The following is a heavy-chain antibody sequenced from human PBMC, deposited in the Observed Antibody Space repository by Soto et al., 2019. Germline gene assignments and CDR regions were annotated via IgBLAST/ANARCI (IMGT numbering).Heavy chain of an antibody. CDR1: GGSFSGYY. J-gene: IGHJ4*02. CDR3: ARQRTSVVTQAYFDV. CDR2: INHSGST. Sequence: SETLSLTCAGYGGSFSGYYWSWIRQPPGKGLEWIGEINHSGSTNYNPSLKSRVTISVDTSKNQFSLKLKSVTAADTALYFCARQRTSVVTQAYFDVWGPGSLVTVSS. D-gene: IGHD2-21*02. V-gene: IGHV4-34*01.